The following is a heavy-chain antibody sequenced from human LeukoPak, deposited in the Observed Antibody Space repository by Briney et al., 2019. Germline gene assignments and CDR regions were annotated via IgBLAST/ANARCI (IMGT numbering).Heavy chain of an antibody. D-gene: IGHD3-22*01. CDR3: AIYYDSSGSIDH. Sequence: PGGSLRLSCAASGFIFSDYYMTWIRQTPGKGLEWLLYISDSGSTINYADSVKGRLTISRDNAKKSLFLQMNSLRAEDTAVYYCAIYYDSSGSIDHWGQGTLVTVSS. V-gene: IGHV3-11*01. J-gene: IGHJ4*02. CDR2: ISDSGSTI. CDR1: GFIFSDYY.